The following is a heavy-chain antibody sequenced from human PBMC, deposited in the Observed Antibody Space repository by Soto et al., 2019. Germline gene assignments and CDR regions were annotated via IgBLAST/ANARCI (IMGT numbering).Heavy chain of an antibody. J-gene: IGHJ4*02. CDR2: ISGSGGST. D-gene: IGHD3-3*02. CDR1: GFTFSSYA. CDR3: AKFPKMLIVGHNYLDY. V-gene: IGHV3-23*01. Sequence: EVQLLESGGGLVQPGGSLRLSCAASGFTFSSYAMSWVRQAPGKGLEWVSAISGSGGSTYYADSVKGRFTSSRDNSKNTLYLQMNSLRAEDTAVYYCAKFPKMLIVGHNYLDYWGQGTLVTVSS.